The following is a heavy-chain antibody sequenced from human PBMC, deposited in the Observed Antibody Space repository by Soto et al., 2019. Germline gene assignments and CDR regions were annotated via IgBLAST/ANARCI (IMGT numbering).Heavy chain of an antibody. CDR3: AKDDLGRCSSSWSRFYYYGMDV. D-gene: IGHD6-13*01. J-gene: IGHJ6*02. V-gene: IGHV3-30*18. CDR2: ISYDGSNK. Sequence: PGGSLRLSCAASGFTFSSYGMHWVRQAPGKGLEWVAVISYDGSNKYYADSVKGRFTISRDNSKNTLYLQMNSLRAEDTAVYYCAKDDLGRCSSSWSRFYYYGMDVWGQGTTVTVSS. CDR1: GFTFSSYG.